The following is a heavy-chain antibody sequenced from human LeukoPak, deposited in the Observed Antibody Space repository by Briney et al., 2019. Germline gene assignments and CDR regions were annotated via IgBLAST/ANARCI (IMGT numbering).Heavy chain of an antibody. J-gene: IGHJ4*02. Sequence: SETLSLTCTVSGVSISSFYWSWIRQPAGKGLEWIGRIYTSGRTYYNPSLKSRVSMSVDTSKNQFSLKLSSVTAADTAVYYCARLSTVTTSFDYWGQGTLVTVSS. D-gene: IGHD4-11*01. CDR2: IYTSGRT. V-gene: IGHV4-4*07. CDR1: GVSISSFY. CDR3: ARLSTVTTSFDY.